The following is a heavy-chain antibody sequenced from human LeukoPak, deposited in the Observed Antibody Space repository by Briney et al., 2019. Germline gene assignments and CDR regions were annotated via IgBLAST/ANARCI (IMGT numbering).Heavy chain of an antibody. CDR1: GYTFTGYY. CDR3: ARDYITMVRGAETVAY. J-gene: IGHJ4*02. CDR2: INPNSGGT. D-gene: IGHD3-10*01. Sequence: ASVKVSCKASGYTFTGYYMHWVRQAPEQGLEWMGRINPNSGGTNYAQKFQGRVTMTRDTSISTAYMELSRLRSDDTAVYYCARDYITMVRGAETVAYWGQGTLVTVSS. V-gene: IGHV1-2*06.